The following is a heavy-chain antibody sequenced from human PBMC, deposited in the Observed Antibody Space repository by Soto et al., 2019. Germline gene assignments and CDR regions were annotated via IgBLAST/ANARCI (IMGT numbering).Heavy chain of an antibody. CDR1: GFSLSTSGVG. D-gene: IGHD1-26*01. J-gene: IGHJ4*02. Sequence: QITLKESGPTLVKPTQTLTLTCTLSGFSLSTSGVGVGWIRKPPGKALEWLALIYWDDDKRYSPSLKSRLTVPNDTSKNPLAMTMTNMDPVDTAKYYCARYIGRFRSFAYWGQGTLVTGSS. CDR2: IYWDDDK. CDR3: ARYIGRFRSFAY. V-gene: IGHV2-5*02.